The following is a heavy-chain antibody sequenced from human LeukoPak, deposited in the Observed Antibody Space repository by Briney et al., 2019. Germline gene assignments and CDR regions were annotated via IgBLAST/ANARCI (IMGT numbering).Heavy chain of an antibody. CDR2: IISILGIA. CDR1: GGTFSSYA. CDR3: ARGLHYYGSGSYYKAGYYGMDV. J-gene: IGHJ6*02. Sequence: ASVKVSCKASGGTFSSYAISWVRQAPGQGLEWMGRIISILGIANYAQKFQGRVTITADKSTGTAYMELSSLRSEDTAVYYCARGLHYYGSGSYYKAGYYGMDVWGQGTTVTVSS. V-gene: IGHV1-69*04. D-gene: IGHD3-10*01.